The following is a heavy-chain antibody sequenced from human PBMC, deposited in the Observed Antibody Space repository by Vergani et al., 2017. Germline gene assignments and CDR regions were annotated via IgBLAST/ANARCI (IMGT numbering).Heavy chain of an antibody. V-gene: IGHV3-23*04. D-gene: IGHD5-12*01. CDR2: ISDNGGTT. Sequence: VQLVESGGGLVKPGGSLRLSCAASGFTFRNYAMTWVRQAPGKGLEWVSIISDNGGTTNYADSVKGRFTISRDNSKDTLYLQMNSLRAEDTAVYYCTKGSRGYTGYFFDYWGQGTLATVSS. CDR1: GFTFRNYA. CDR3: TKGSRGYTGYFFDY. J-gene: IGHJ4*02.